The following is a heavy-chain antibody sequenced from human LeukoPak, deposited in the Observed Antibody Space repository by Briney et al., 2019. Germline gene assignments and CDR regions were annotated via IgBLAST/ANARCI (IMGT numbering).Heavy chain of an antibody. Sequence: GSVKVSCKASGYTFTGYYMHWVRQAPGQGLEWMGWINPNSGGTNYAQKFQGWVTMTRDTSISTAYMELSRLRSDDTAVYYCARAQYCGGDCYSPFDYWGQGTLVTVSS. V-gene: IGHV1-2*04. J-gene: IGHJ4*02. CDR3: ARAQYCGGDCYSPFDY. D-gene: IGHD2-21*02. CDR1: GYTFTGYY. CDR2: INPNSGGT.